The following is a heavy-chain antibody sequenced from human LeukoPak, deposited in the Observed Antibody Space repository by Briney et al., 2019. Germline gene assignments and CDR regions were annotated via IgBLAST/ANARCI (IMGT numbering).Heavy chain of an antibody. D-gene: IGHD3-10*01. V-gene: IGHV1-69*04. J-gene: IGHJ4*02. Sequence: ASVKVSCKASGGTFSSYAISWVRQAPGQGLEWMGRIIPILGIANYAQKFQGRVTITADKSTSTAYMELSSLRAEDTAVYYCARDAGMGMVRGVIPDIFCDYWGQGTLVTVSS. CDR2: IIPILGIA. CDR3: ARDAGMGMVRGVIPDIFCDY. CDR1: GGTFSSYA.